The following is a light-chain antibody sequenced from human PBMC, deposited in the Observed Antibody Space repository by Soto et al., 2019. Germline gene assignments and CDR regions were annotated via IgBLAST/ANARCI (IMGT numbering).Light chain of an antibody. V-gene: IGLV2-14*01. J-gene: IGLJ1*01. CDR1: SSDVGGYDY. CDR2: EVS. CDR3: SSHTSTSTVYV. Sequence: QSALTQPASVSGSPGQSITISCTGTSSDVGGYDYVSWYQHHPGQAPKLMIYEVSNRPSGVSNRFSGSKSGNTASLTISGLQAEDEADYYCSSHTSTSTVYVFGAGTKLTVL.